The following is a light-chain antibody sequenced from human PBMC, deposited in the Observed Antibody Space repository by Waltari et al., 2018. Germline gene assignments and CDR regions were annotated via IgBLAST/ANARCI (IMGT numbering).Light chain of an antibody. V-gene: IGKV1-5*03. CDR2: ETS. J-gene: IGKJ2*03. Sequence: DIQMTQSPSTLSASVGDRVTITCRASQSFSTWLAWYQQKPGKAPKFLIYETSTLGSGVPSRFRGSGSGTEFTLTISSLQPDDFATYYCHQYNSFPYSFGQGTKLEI. CDR1: QSFSTW. CDR3: HQYNSFPYS.